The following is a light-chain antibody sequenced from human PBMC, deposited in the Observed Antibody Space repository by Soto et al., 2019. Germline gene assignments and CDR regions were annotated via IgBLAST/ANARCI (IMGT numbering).Light chain of an antibody. CDR1: SSDVGGWDL. J-gene: IGLJ1*01. CDR2: DVR. Sequence: QSALTQPASVSGSPGQSIVIPCTGTSSDVGGWDLVSWYQQQPGKAPKLMIYDVRIRPSGVSSRFSGSNAGNTASLTISGLQAADEGDYYCSSYTNTPSVNCVFGTGTKLTVL. V-gene: IGLV2-14*03. CDR3: SSYTNTPSVNCV.